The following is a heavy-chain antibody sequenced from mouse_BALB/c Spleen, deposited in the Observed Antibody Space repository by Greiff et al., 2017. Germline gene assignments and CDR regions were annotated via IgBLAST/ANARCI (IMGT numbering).Heavy chain of an antibody. CDR3: ARQVRRTYYAMDY. CDR2: ISYSGST. J-gene: IGHJ4*01. D-gene: IGHD2-14*01. V-gene: IGHV3-2*02. Sequence: EVQRVESGPGLVKPSQSLSLTCTVTGYSITSDYAWNWIRQFPGNKLEWMGYISYSGSTSYNPSLKSRISITRDTSKNQFFLQLNSVTTEDTATYYCARQVRRTYYAMDYWGQGTSVTVSS. CDR1: GYSITSDYA.